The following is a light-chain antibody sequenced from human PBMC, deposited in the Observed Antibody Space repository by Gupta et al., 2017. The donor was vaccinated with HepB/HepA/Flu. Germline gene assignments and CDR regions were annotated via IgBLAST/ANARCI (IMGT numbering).Light chain of an antibody. CDR3: RQALQTPRT. V-gene: IGKV2-28*01. Sequence: IVMTQSPLSLPVTPGEPASISCRSSQSLLHSNGYTYLDWYLRKPGQSPQLLIYLGFHRASGVPDRFSGSGSGTDFTLKISRVEAEDVGVYYCRQALQTPRTFGQGTEVEIK. CDR1: QSLLHSNGYTY. CDR2: LGF. J-gene: IGKJ1*01.